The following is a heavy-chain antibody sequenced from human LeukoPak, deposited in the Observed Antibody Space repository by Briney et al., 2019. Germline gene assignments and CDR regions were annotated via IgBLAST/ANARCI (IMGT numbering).Heavy chain of an antibody. CDR1: GYSFTSYW. CDR2: IYPGDSDT. D-gene: IGHD2-2*01. J-gene: IGHJ5*02. Sequence: GESLKISCKGSGYSFTSYWIGWVRQMPGKGLEWMGIIYPGDSDTRYSPSFQGQVTISADKSIGTAYLQWSSLKASDTAMYYCALAAMGSWDWFDPWGQGTLVTVSS. CDR3: ALAAMGSWDWFDP. V-gene: IGHV5-51*01.